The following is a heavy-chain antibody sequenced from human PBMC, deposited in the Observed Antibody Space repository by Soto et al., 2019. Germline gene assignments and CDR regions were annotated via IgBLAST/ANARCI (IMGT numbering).Heavy chain of an antibody. CDR1: GFTFSSYA. J-gene: IGHJ4*02. CDR2: INGSGGST. Sequence: PGGSLRLSCAASGFTFSSYAMSWVRQAPGKGLEWVSGINGSGGSTYYADSVKGRFTISRDNSKNTLYLQMSSLRAEDTAVYYCVGYQPLSNYWGQGTLVTVSS. V-gene: IGHV3-23*01. D-gene: IGHD2-2*01. CDR3: VGYQPLSNY.